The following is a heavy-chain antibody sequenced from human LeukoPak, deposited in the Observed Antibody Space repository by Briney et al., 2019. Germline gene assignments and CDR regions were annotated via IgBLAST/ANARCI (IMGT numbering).Heavy chain of an antibody. CDR2: IYHSGST. V-gene: IGHV4-38-2*02. D-gene: IGHD6-6*01. CDR1: GYSISSGYY. Sequence: PSETLSLTCTVSGYSISSGYYWGWIRQPPGKGLEWIGSIYHSGSTYYNPSLKSRVTISVDRSKNQFSLKLSSVTAADTAVYYCASGSSSSAEYFQHWGQGTLVTVSS. J-gene: IGHJ1*01. CDR3: ASGSSSSAEYFQH.